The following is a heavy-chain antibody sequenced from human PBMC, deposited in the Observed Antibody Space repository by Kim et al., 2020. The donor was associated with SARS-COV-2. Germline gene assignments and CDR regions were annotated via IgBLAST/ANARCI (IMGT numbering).Heavy chain of an antibody. CDR1: GYTFTSYG. Sequence: ASVKVSCKASGYTFTSYGISWVRQAPGQGLEWMGWISAYNGNTNYAQKLQGRVTMTTDTSTSTAYMELRSLRSDDTAVYYCAREVPMPAAAPYYYYYGMDVWGQGTTVTVSS. D-gene: IGHD2-2*01. J-gene: IGHJ6*02. CDR2: ISAYNGNT. CDR3: AREVPMPAAAPYYYYYGMDV. V-gene: IGHV1-18*04.